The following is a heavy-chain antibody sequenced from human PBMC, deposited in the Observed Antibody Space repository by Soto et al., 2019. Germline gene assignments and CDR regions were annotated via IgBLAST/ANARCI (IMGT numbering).Heavy chain of an antibody. D-gene: IGHD5-12*01. J-gene: IGHJ6*02. CDR3: ARNRPSGYDPHYGMDV. V-gene: IGHV1-69*01. CDR2: IIPIFGTA. Sequence: QVQLVQSGAEVKKPGSSVKVSCKASGGTFSSYAISWVRQAPGQGLEWMGGIIPIFGTANYAQKFQGRVTITADESTSTAYMELSSLRSEDTAVYYSARNRPSGYDPHYGMDVWGQGTTVTVSS. CDR1: GGTFSSYA.